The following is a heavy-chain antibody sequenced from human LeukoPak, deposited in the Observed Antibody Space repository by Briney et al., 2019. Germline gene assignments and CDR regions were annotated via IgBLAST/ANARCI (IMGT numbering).Heavy chain of an antibody. CDR2: INPNSGAS. CDR1: GYTFTGYY. D-gene: IGHD3-10*01. Sequence: ASVTVSFTASGYTFTGYYIHWVRQAPGQGLEWMGWINPNSGASNYAQKFQGRVTMTRDTSISTAYMELSSLRSDDTAVYYCARRAGPYYFDYWGQGTLVTVSS. V-gene: IGHV1-2*02. CDR3: ARRAGPYYFDY. J-gene: IGHJ4*02.